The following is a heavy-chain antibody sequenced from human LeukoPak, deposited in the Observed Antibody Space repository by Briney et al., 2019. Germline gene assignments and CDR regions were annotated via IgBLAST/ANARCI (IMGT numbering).Heavy chain of an antibody. Sequence: GGSLRLSCAASGFTFSNAWMSWVRQAPGKGLEWVGRIKSKTDGGTTDYAAPVKGRFTISRDDSKNTLFLQMNSLKTEDTAVYYCSTMGGGYCSSTSCPGVGYYYYYMDVWGKGTTVTVSS. J-gene: IGHJ6*03. V-gene: IGHV3-15*01. CDR2: IKSKTDGGTT. CDR3: STMGGGYCSSTSCPGVGYYYYYMDV. CDR1: GFTFSNAW. D-gene: IGHD2-2*01.